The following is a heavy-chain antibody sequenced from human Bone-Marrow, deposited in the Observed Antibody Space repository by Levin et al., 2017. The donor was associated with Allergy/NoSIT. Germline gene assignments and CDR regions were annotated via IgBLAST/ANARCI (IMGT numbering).Heavy chain of an antibody. CDR3: ARDAQTSPTRNYGMDV. V-gene: IGHV4-59*01. J-gene: IGHJ6*02. CDR2: IYYSGST. Sequence: PSETLSLTCTVSGDSISRYYWSWIRQPPGKGLEWIGYIYYSGSTNYNPSLKSRVTISVDTSKKQFSLDLNFVTAADTAVYYCARDAQTSPTRNYGMDVWGQGTTVTVSS. CDR1: GDSISRYY.